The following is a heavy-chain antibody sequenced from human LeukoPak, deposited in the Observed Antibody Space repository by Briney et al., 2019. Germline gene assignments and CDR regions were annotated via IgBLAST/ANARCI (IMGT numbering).Heavy chain of an antibody. CDR3: ARYRHLGY. CDR2: ISYDGSNK. V-gene: IGHV3-30*03. J-gene: IGHJ4*02. CDR1: GFTFNNYG. Sequence: GGSLRLSCAASGFTFNNYGMHWVRQAPGKGLEWVAVISYDGSNKYYADSVKGRFTISRDNGKNSLYLQMNSLRAEDTAVYYCARYRHLGYWGQGTLVTVSS.